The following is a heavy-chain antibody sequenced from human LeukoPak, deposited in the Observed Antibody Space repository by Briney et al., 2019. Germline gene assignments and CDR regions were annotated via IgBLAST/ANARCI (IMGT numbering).Heavy chain of an antibody. D-gene: IGHD1-26*01. CDR2: IGVGGGYI. Sequence: TGGSLRLSCTTSGFTFSRYAISGVPQAPGKGLVWVSAIGVGGGYIYYADSVKGRFTISRDNSKNALYLQMNSLRADDTAVYYCASHSGSYSNWFDPWGQGTLVTVSS. J-gene: IGHJ5*02. CDR1: GFTFSRYA. V-gene: IGHV3-23*01. CDR3: ASHSGSYSNWFDP.